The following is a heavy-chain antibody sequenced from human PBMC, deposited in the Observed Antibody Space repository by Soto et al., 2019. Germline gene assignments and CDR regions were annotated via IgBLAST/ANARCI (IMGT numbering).Heavy chain of an antibody. D-gene: IGHD3-16*01. Sequence: DLEWIGYIYYSGSTYYNPSLKSRVTISVDTSKNQFSLKLSSVTAADTAVYYCARLLTDNWFDPWGQGTLVTVSS. V-gene: IGHV4-31*02. CDR3: ARLLTDNWFDP. J-gene: IGHJ5*02. CDR2: IYYSGST.